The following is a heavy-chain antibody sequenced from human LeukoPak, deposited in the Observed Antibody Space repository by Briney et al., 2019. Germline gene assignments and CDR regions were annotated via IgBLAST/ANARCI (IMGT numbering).Heavy chain of an antibody. D-gene: IGHD5-18*01. CDR3: AKGAGYSYGYEVDY. CDR1: GFTFSTYA. CDR2: ISGSGGYT. J-gene: IGHJ4*02. Sequence: GGSLRLSCAASGFTFSTYAMSWVRQAPGKGLEWVSAISGSGGYTYYADSVKGRFTISRDNSKNTLYLQMNSLRAEDTAVYYCAKGAGYSYGYEVDYWGQGTLGTVSS. V-gene: IGHV3-23*01.